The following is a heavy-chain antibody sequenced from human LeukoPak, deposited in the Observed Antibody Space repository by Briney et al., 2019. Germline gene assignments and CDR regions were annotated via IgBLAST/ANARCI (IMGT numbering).Heavy chain of an antibody. CDR2: ISSSSSYI. J-gene: IGHJ3*02. Sequence: GGSLRLSCAASGFTFTIYSMNWVRQAPGKGLEWVSSISSSSSYIYYADSVKGRFSISRDNAKNSLYLQMSSLRAEDTAVYYCARVDTIFGVVTSDAFDIWGQGTMVTVSS. CDR3: ARVDTIFGVVTSDAFDI. V-gene: IGHV3-21*01. CDR1: GFTFTIYS. D-gene: IGHD3-3*01.